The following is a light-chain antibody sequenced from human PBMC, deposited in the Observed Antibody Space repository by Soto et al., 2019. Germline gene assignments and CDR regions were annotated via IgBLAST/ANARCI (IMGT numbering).Light chain of an antibody. J-gene: IGKJ1*01. CDR2: KAS. CDR3: LQYDSHSWT. V-gene: IGKV1-5*03. Sequence: DVQMTQSPSTLSASVGDRVTITCRASQSINSWLAWYQHKQGKAPKLLIYKASSLESGVPSRFSGSGSGTEFTLTISTLQPEDFASYYCLQYDSHSWTFGQETKVEMK. CDR1: QSINSW.